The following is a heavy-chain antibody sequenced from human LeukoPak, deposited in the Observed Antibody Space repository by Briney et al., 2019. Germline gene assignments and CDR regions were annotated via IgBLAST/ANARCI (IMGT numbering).Heavy chain of an antibody. CDR3: AKDLPVLDY. V-gene: IGHV3-23*01. J-gene: IGHJ4*02. Sequence: GGSLRLSCAVSGFTFSTYAMSWVRQAPGKGLEWVSAVSGSGSSTYYADSVKGRFTISRDNSKNTVYLQMNSLRVEDTAVYYCAKDLPVLDYWGQGTLVTVSS. CDR1: GFTFSTYA. CDR2: VSGSGSST.